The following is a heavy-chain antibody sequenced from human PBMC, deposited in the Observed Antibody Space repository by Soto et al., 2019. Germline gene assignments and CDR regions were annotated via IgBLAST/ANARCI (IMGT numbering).Heavy chain of an antibody. V-gene: IGHV1-18*01. J-gene: IGHJ4*02. CDR1: GYGFTTYG. CDR2: ISAHNGNT. Sequence: QVHLVQSGAEVKKPGASVKVSCKGSGYGFTTYGITWVRQAPGQGLEWMAWISAHNGNTNYAQKLQGRVTVTRDTSTSTAYMELGSLRSDDTAMYYCARGRYGDYWGQGALVTVSS. CDR3: ARGRYGDY. D-gene: IGHD1-1*01.